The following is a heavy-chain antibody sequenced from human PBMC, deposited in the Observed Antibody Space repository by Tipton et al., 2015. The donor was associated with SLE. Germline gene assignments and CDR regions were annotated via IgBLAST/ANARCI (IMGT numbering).Heavy chain of an antibody. V-gene: IGHV4-34*01. CDR1: GGSFSGYY. CDR2: INHSGST. J-gene: IGHJ3*02. CDR3: ARLLNPEHAFDI. D-gene: IGHD2-15*01. Sequence: LVQPSETLSLTCAVYGGSFSGYYWSWIRQPPGKGLEWIGEINHSGSTNYNPSLKSRVTISVDTSKNQFSLKLSSVTAADTAVYYCARLLNPEHAFDIWGQGTMVTVSS.